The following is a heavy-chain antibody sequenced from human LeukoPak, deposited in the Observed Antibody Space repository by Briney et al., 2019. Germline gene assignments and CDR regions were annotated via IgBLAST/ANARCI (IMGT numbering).Heavy chain of an antibody. J-gene: IGHJ4*02. CDR2: VTARGTVR. CDR1: GFTFSEYA. V-gene: IGHV3-23*01. CDR3: AKLLVDLSPGGNYVFDL. D-gene: IGHD4-23*01. Sequence: GGSLRLSCAASGFTFSEYAMNWVRQAPGKGLEWLSGVTARGTVRYYADSVRGRFFASRDNSKSTLYLQMGSLIAEDMAFYYCAKLLVDLSPGGNYVFDLWGPGTLVTVSS.